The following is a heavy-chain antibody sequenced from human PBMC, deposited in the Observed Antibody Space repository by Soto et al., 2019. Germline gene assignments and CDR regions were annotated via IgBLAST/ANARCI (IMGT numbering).Heavy chain of an antibody. D-gene: IGHD1-26*01. V-gene: IGHV3-23*01. J-gene: IGHJ4*02. Sequence: EVQLLESGGGLVQPGGSLRLSCAASGFTFSSYAMSWVRQAPGKGLEWVSAISGSGGSTYYADSVKGRFTISRDNSKNTLYLQMNSLRAEDTAVYYCAKDSAGSGSYYLSQHRDLDYWGQGTLVTVSS. CDR1: GFTFSSYA. CDR2: ISGSGGST. CDR3: AKDSAGSGSYYLSQHRDLDY.